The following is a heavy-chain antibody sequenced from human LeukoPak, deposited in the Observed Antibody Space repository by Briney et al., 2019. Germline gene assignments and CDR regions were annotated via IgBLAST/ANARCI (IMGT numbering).Heavy chain of an antibody. D-gene: IGHD7-27*01. V-gene: IGHV3-74*01. CDR2: MNSDGSTT. CDR1: GFTFTTDW. Sequence: GGSLRLSCVASGFTFTTDWMHWVRLAPGKGLVLVSRMNSDGSTTNYADSVKGRFTISRDNAKNTLYLQMNSLRAEDTAVYYCVRALMGTSDHWGQGSLVTVSS. CDR3: VRALMGTSDH. J-gene: IGHJ4*02.